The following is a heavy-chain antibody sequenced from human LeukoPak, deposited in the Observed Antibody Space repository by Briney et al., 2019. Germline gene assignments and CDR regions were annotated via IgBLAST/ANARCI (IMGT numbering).Heavy chain of an antibody. D-gene: IGHD3-10*01. CDR1: GYSFTSYW. J-gene: IGHJ4*02. CDR3: ARLLWFGELLDFGALGY. Sequence: GESLKISCKGSGYSFTSYWIGWVRQMPGKGLEWMGIIYPGDSDTRYSPSFQGQVTISADKSISTAYLQWSSLKASDTATYYCARLLWFGELLDFGALGYWGQGTLVTVSS. V-gene: IGHV5-51*01. CDR2: IYPGDSDT.